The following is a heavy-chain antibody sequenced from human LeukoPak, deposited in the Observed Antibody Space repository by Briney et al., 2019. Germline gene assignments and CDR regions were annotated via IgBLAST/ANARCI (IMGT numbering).Heavy chain of an antibody. J-gene: IGHJ6*03. V-gene: IGHV3-48*03. D-gene: IGHD1-26*01. CDR2: ISSSGSTI. CDR1: GFTFSSYE. CDR3: ARSEPDRPDYYYYYYMDV. Sequence: GGSLRLSCAASGFTFSSYEMNWVRQAPGKGLEWVSYISSSGSTIYYADSVKGRFTISRDNAKNSLYLQMNSLRAEDTAVYYCARSEPDRPDYYYYYYMDVWGKGTTVTISS.